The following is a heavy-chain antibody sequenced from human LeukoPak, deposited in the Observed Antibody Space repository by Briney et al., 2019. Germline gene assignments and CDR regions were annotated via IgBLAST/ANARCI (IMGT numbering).Heavy chain of an antibody. CDR1: DGSISSYY. Sequence: PSETLSLTCAVSDGSISSYYWSWIRQPAGKGLEWIGRIYTSGSTNYNPSLNSRVTMSVDTSKNQFSLKLSSVTAADTAVYYCASGLRRTTVTFVYWGQGTLVTVSS. CDR2: IYTSGST. CDR3: ASGLRRTTVTFVY. V-gene: IGHV4-4*07. D-gene: IGHD4-11*01. J-gene: IGHJ4*02.